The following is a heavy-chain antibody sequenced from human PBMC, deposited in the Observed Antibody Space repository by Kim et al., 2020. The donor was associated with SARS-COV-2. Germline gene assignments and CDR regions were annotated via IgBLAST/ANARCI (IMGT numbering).Heavy chain of an antibody. CDR3: AKDILTVTPHRPIGYCSGGSCYDYYYYGMDV. J-gene: IGHJ6*02. D-gene: IGHD2-15*01. CDR2: ISGSGGST. V-gene: IGHV3-23*01. CDR1: GFTFSSYA. Sequence: GGSLRLSCAASGFTFSSYAMSWVRQAPGKGLEWVSAISGSGGSTYYADSVKGRFTISRDNSKNTLYLQMNSLRAEDTAVYYCAKDILTVTPHRPIGYCSGGSCYDYYYYGMDVWGQGTTVTVSS.